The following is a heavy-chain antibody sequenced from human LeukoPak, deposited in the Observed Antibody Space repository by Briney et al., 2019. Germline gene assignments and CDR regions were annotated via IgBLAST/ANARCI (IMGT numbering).Heavy chain of an antibody. Sequence: PGGSLRLSCAASGFTFSSYWMIWVRQAPGKGLEWVGRIRSKANNYATAYAASVKGRFTIYRDDLRNTAYLQMNSLKTEDTAVYYCTSRSGNSDYDYCYYYGMDVWGQGTTVTVSS. CDR2: IRSKANNYAT. J-gene: IGHJ6*02. CDR1: GFTFSSYW. D-gene: IGHD5-12*01. CDR3: TSRSGNSDYDYCYYYGMDV. V-gene: IGHV3-73*01.